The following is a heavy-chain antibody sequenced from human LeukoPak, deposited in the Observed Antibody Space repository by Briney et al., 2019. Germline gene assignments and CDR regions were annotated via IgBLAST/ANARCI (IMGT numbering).Heavy chain of an antibody. J-gene: IGHJ6*02. CDR3: ARVATINYYYYGTDV. Sequence: SVKVSFKASGGTFSSYAISWVRQAPGQGLEWMGRIIPILGIANYAQKFQGRVTITADKSTSTAYMELSSLRSEDTAVYYCARVATINYYYYGTDVWGQGTTVTVSS. CDR2: IIPILGIA. D-gene: IGHD5-12*01. CDR1: GGTFSSYA. V-gene: IGHV1-69*04.